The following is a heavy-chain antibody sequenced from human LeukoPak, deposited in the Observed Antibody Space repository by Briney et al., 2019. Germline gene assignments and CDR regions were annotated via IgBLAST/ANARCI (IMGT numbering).Heavy chain of an antibody. V-gene: IGHV4-59*11. Sequence: SETLSLACSVSGGSISSPYWNWIRQPPGKELEWIGYIYYDGSTNYNPSLKSRVTMSVDTSKNQVSLQLSSVTAADTAVYYCARGSREMATIFDRWGQGTLVTVSS. CDR3: ARGSREMATIFDR. D-gene: IGHD5-24*01. CDR2: IYYDGST. J-gene: IGHJ4*02. CDR1: GGSISSPY.